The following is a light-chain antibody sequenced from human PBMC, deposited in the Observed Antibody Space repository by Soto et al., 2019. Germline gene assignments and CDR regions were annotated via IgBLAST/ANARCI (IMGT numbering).Light chain of an antibody. J-gene: IGKJ3*01. Sequence: ETVLTQSPGTLSLSPGERATLSCRASQSVGGSLAWYQQRPGQAPRLLIYGASSRATGIPDRFSGSGSGTDFTLTISRLEPEDFSVYYCHQYGTAPLTFGPGTKVDIK. CDR2: GAS. CDR3: HQYGTAPLT. V-gene: IGKV3-20*01. CDR1: QSVGGS.